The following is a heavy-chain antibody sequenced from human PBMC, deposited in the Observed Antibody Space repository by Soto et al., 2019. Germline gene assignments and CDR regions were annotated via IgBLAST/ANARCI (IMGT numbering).Heavy chain of an antibody. CDR1: GFTFSSYS. V-gene: IGHV3-21*01. Sequence: GGSLRLSCAASGFTFSSYSMNWVRQAPGKGLEWVSSISSSSSYIYYADSVKGRFTISRDNAKNSLYLQMNSLRAEDTAVYYCARATTEIVATRKNYGMDVWGQGTTVTVSS. D-gene: IGHD5-12*01. CDR2: ISSSSSYI. J-gene: IGHJ6*02. CDR3: ARATTEIVATRKNYGMDV.